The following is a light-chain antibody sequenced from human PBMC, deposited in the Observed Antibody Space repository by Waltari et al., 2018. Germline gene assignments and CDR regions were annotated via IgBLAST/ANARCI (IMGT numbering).Light chain of an antibody. CDR1: ENVNNY. J-gene: IGKJ3*01. CDR2: KAS. Sequence: DIQMPQSPSSLSASVGDRVTITCRASENVNNYLNWYQQKPGKAPKLLIYKASTLQSGVPSRFSGSESWTDYAFSISSLQYEDLETYYCQDGYGTPCTVGPRTKLEIK. CDR3: QDGYGTPCT. V-gene: IGKV1-39*02.